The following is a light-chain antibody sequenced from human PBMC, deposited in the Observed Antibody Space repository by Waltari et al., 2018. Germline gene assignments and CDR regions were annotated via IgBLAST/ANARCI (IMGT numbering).Light chain of an antibody. V-gene: IGKV3-15*01. Sequence: EIVMTQPPPTLSVSPGETATLSCRASQSVSSKLAWYQQKPGQAPRLLIYGASTRATGVPARFSGSGSGTEFTLTISSLQSEDLALYYCHQYKNWRMYTFGQGTKLEIK. CDR3: HQYKNWRMYT. J-gene: IGKJ2*01. CDR2: GAS. CDR1: QSVSSK.